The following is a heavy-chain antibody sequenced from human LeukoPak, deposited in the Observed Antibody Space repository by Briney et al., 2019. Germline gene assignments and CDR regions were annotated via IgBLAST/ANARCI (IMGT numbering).Heavy chain of an antibody. CDR1: GFTFSSYE. V-gene: IGHV3-48*03. D-gene: IGHD6-19*01. CDR2: ISSSGSTI. CDR3: ARSIAVAGSPSDY. Sequence: GGSLRLSCAASGFTFSSYEMNWVRQAPGKGLEWVSYISSSGSTIYYADSVKGRSTISRDNAKNSLYLQMNSLRAEDTAVYYCARSIAVAGSPSDYWGQGTLVTVSS. J-gene: IGHJ4*02.